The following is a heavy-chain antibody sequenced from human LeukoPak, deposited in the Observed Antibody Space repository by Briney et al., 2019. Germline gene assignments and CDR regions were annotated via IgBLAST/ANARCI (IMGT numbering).Heavy chain of an antibody. V-gene: IGHV5-51*01. CDR2: IYPGDFDT. Sequence: GESLQISCQGSGYSFTSYWIGWVRQMPGKGLEWMGIIYPGDFDTRYSPSFQGQVTISTDKSISTAYLQWSSLKASDTAMNYCARRPYGRHAFDIWGQGTMVTVSS. J-gene: IGHJ3*02. CDR3: ARRPYGRHAFDI. D-gene: IGHD4-17*01. CDR1: GYSFTSYW.